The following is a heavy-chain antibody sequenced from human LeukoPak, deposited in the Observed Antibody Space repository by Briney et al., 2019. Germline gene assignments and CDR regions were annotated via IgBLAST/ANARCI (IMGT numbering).Heavy chain of an antibody. CDR3: ARDTTTGTTRSDAFDI. J-gene: IGHJ3*02. Sequence: ASVKVSCKASGYTFTNYGISWVRQAPGQGLEWMGWISAYNGNTNYAQELQGRVTMTTDTSTSTAYMELRSLRSDGTAVYYCARDTTTGTTRSDAFDIWGQGTMVTVSS. D-gene: IGHD1-7*01. CDR2: ISAYNGNT. CDR1: GYTFTNYG. V-gene: IGHV1-18*01.